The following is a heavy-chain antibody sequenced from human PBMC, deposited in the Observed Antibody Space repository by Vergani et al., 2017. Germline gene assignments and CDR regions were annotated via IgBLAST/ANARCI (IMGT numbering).Heavy chain of an antibody. V-gene: IGHV3-33*01. J-gene: IGHJ5*01. CDR1: GFTFSSHG. Sequence: QVQLVESEGGVVQPGRSLTLSCVASGFTFSSHGMHWVRQAPGKGLEWVAVIWYDGSNKYYGDSVKGRFTISRNNSKNTRYLQMNSLRVEDTAVYYCARWGNEKRRDSWGQGTLVTVSS. CDR3: ARWGNEKRRDS. CDR2: IWYDGSNK. D-gene: IGHD1-1*01.